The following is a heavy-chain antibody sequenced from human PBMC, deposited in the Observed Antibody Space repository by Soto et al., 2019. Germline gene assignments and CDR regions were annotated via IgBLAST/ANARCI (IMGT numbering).Heavy chain of an antibody. J-gene: IGHJ6*02. CDR1: GGSISSGDYY. V-gene: IGHV4-30-4*01. D-gene: IGHD5-18*01. Sequence: PSETLSLTCTVSGGSISSGDYYWSWIRQPPGKGLEWIGYIYYSGSTYYNPSLKSRVTISVDTSKNQFSLKLSSVTAADTAVYYCARVGGGYSYGYLEPPDGDYYGMDVWGQGTTVTGSS. CDR2: IYYSGST. CDR3: ARVGGGYSYGYLEPPDGDYYGMDV.